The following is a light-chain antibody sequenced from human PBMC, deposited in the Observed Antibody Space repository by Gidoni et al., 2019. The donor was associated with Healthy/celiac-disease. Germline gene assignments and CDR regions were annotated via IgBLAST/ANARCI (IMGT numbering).Light chain of an antibody. J-gene: IGKJ2*01. Sequence: EIVMTQSPATLSVSPGERATLSCRASQSVSSNLAWYQQKPSQAPRLLIDGASTRATGIPARFSGSGSGTEFTLTISSLQSEDFAVYYCQQYNNWPAYTFGQGTKLEIK. CDR3: QQYNNWPAYT. V-gene: IGKV3-15*01. CDR1: QSVSSN. CDR2: GAS.